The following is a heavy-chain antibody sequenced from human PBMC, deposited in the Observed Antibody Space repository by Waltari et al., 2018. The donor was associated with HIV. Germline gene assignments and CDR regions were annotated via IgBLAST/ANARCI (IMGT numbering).Heavy chain of an antibody. J-gene: IGHJ6*02. CDR1: GLRAGSNY. V-gene: IGHV3-53*01. CDR2: IYTGDGT. D-gene: IGHD2-15*01. CDR3: ARDRGYAGYGGMDV. Sequence: EVQLVESGGGLFQPGGPLTLPCLASGLRAGSNYMRWVRQAPGKGLEWVSVIYTGDGTFYADSVKGRFTISRDHSKNTVSLQMNSLRAEDTALYYCARDRGYAGYGGMDVWGQGTTVTVSS.